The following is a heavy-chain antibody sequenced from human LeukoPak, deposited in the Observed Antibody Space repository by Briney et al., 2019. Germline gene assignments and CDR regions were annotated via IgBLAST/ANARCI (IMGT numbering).Heavy chain of an antibody. V-gene: IGHV3-23*01. CDR3: AKDRGMVRGVPVSLPDY. Sequence: PGGSLRLSCAASGFTFSNHGMNWVRQAPGKGLEWVSGISPSGDITYYVDSVKGRFTISRDNSKNTLYLQMNSLRAEDTAVYYCAKDRGMVRGVPVSLPDYWGQGTLVTVSS. D-gene: IGHD3-10*01. J-gene: IGHJ4*02. CDR1: GFTFSNHG. CDR2: ISPSGDIT.